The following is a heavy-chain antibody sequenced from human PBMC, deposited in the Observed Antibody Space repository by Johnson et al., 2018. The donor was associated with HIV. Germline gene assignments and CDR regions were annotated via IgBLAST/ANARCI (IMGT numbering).Heavy chain of an antibody. J-gene: IGHJ3*02. CDR3: ASGLGIVGATRSAFDI. Sequence: QMQLVESGGGVVQPGRSLRLSCAASGFTFSSCAMHWIRQAPGKGLEWETIISYDGINKYYAESVKGRFTISRDNSKNTLYLQMNSLRAEDTAVYYCASGLGIVGATRSAFDIWGQGTMVTVSS. V-gene: IGHV3-30*04. D-gene: IGHD1-26*01. CDR1: GFTFSSCA. CDR2: ISYDGINK.